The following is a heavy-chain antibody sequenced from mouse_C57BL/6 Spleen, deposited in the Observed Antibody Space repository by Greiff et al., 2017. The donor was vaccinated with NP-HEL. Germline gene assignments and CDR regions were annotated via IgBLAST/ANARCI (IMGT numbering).Heavy chain of an antibody. Sequence: QVQLQQPGAELVRPGSSVKLSCKASGYTFTSYWMHWVKQRPIQGLEWIGNIDPSDSETHYNQKFKDKATLTVDKSSSTAYMQLSSLTSEDSAVYYCARWSKRYLAMYYCGQGTSVTVSS. V-gene: IGHV1-52*01. CDR1: GYTFTSYW. D-gene: IGHD2-14*01. CDR2: IDPSDSET. CDR3: ARWSKRYLAMYY. J-gene: IGHJ4*01.